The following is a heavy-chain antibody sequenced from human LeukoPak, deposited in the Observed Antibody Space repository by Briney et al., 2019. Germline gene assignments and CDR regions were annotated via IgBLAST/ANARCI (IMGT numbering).Heavy chain of an antibody. CDR2: IRGDSTET. CDR3: ARGHFEVVLDY. Sequence: PGGSLRLSCEGSGFTFSSYSMIWVRQAPGKGLEWVSSIRGDSTETRHADSLMGRFTISRDNAKKSLYLQMNSLRAEDTAVYYCARGHFEVVLDYWGQGTLVTVSS. CDR1: GFTFSSYS. D-gene: IGHD3-3*01. V-gene: IGHV3-21*01. J-gene: IGHJ4*02.